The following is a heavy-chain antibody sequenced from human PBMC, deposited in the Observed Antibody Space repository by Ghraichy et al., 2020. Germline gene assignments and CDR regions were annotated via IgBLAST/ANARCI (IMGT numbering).Heavy chain of an antibody. J-gene: IGHJ4*02. V-gene: IGHV3-23*01. CDR2: LSAGGHNT. D-gene: IGHD7-27*01. CDR3: ARRAANWGFFDY. CDR1: GFTFNSSYV. Sequence: GGSLRLSCVASGFTFNSSYVMNWVRQTPGKGLEWVSTLSAGGHNTWYADSVKGRFTISRDDSKSTLYLQMNSLRAGDTAIYYCARRAANWGFFDYWGQGTLVTVSS.